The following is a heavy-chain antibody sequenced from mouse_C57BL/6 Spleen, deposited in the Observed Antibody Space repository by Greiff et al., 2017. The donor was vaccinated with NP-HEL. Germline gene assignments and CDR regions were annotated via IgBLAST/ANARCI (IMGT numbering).Heavy chain of an antibody. J-gene: IGHJ2*01. D-gene: IGHD2-1*01. Sequence: LQESGAELVRPGASVTLSCKASGYTFTDYEMHWVKQTPVHGLEWIGAIDPETGGTAYNQKFKGKAILTADKSSSTAYMELRSLTSEDSAVYYCTRRRGYGNYFDYWGQGTTLTVSS. V-gene: IGHV1-15*01. CDR2: IDPETGGT. CDR1: GYTFTDYE. CDR3: TRRRGYGNYFDY.